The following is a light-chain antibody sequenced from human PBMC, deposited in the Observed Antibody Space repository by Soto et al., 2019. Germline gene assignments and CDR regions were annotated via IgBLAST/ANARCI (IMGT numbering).Light chain of an antibody. CDR3: SSYTSSSTLGV. Sequence: QSALTQPVSVSGSPGQSITISCTGTSSDVGGYNYVSWYQQHPGKAPKLMIYEVRNRPSGVSNRYSGSKSGNTASLTISGLQAEDEADYYCSSYTSSSTLGVFGGGTKLTVL. V-gene: IGLV2-14*01. CDR1: SSDVGGYNY. CDR2: EVR. J-gene: IGLJ2*01.